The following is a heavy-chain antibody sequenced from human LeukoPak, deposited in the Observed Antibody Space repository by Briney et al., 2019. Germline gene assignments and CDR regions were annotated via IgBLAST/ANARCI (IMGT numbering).Heavy chain of an antibody. D-gene: IGHD3-16*01. V-gene: IGHV4-39*01. Sequence: SETLSLTCTVSGGSISSSSYYWGWIRQPPGKGLEWIGSIYYSGSTYYNPSLKSRVTISVDTSKNQFSLKLSSVTAADTAVYYCARVNDSYFDYWGQGTLVAVSS. CDR3: ARVNDSYFDY. CDR2: IYYSGST. J-gene: IGHJ4*02. CDR1: GGSISSSSYY.